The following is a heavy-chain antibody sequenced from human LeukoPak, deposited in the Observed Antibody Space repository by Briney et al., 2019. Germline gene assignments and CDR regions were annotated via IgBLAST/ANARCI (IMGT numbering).Heavy chain of an antibody. D-gene: IGHD1-14*01. V-gene: IGHV3-23*01. CDR3: ASADRLTDDYYMDV. Sequence: PGGTLRLSCAASGFTFSSYGMSWVRQAPGKGLEWVSAISGSGGSTYYADSVKGRFTISRDNSKNTLYLQMNSLRAEDTAVYYCASADRLTDDYYMDVWGKGTTVTISS. CDR2: ISGSGGST. CDR1: GFTFSSYG. J-gene: IGHJ6*03.